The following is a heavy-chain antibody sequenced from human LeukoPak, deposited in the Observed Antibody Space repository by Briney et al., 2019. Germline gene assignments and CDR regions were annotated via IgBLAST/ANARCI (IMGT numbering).Heavy chain of an antibody. V-gene: IGHV3-33*01. Sequence: PGGSLRLSCAASGFTFSSYGMHWVRQAPGKGLEWVAVIWYDGSNKYYADSVKGRFTISRGNSKNTLYLQMNSLRAEDTAVYYCARDQGPVTDALTFDYWGQGTLVTVSS. CDR2: IWYDGSNK. CDR1: GFTFSSYG. J-gene: IGHJ4*02. D-gene: IGHD4-17*01. CDR3: ARDQGPVTDALTFDY.